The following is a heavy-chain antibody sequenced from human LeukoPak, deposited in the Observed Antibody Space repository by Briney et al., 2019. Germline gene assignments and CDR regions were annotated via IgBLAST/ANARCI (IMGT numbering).Heavy chain of an antibody. Sequence: ASVKVSCKASGGTFSSYSISWVRQAPGQGLEWIGKVIPIFAKAIYAQKFQGRVTISTDESTNTAYMEMNTLRSEDTAVYYCARVGKVATNQQERLRYWGQGTLVTVSS. J-gene: IGHJ4*02. D-gene: IGHD5-12*01. V-gene: IGHV1-69*05. CDR1: GGTFSSYS. CDR2: VIPIFAKA. CDR3: ARVGKVATNQQERLRY.